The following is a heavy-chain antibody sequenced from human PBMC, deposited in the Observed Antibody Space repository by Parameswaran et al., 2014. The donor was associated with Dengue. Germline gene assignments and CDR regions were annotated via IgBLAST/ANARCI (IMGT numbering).Heavy chain of an antibody. D-gene: IGHD1-1*01. Sequence: SETLSLTCTVSGGSTTSSSYYWGWIRQPPGKGLEWIGSIYYSGSTYYNPSLKSRVIISVDTSKNQFSLRLSSVTAADTAVYYCARQERNQFDYWGQGALVTVSS. CDR1: GGSTTSSSYY. J-gene: IGHJ4*02. V-gene: IGHV4-39*01. CDR3: ARQERNQFDY. CDR2: IYYSGST.